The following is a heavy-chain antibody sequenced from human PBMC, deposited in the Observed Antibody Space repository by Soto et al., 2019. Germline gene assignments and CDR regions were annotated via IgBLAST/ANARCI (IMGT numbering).Heavy chain of an antibody. CDR2: IYYSGST. D-gene: IGHD6-6*01. J-gene: IGHJ5*02. Sequence: PSETLSLTCTVSGGSISSGDYYWSWIRQPPGKGLEWIGYIYYSGSTYYNPSLKSRVTISVDASKNQLSLKLSSVTAADTAVYYCARVVYSSSKRFLARWFDPWGQGTLVTVSS. CDR1: GGSISSGDYY. V-gene: IGHV4-30-4*01. CDR3: ARVVYSSSKRFLARWFDP.